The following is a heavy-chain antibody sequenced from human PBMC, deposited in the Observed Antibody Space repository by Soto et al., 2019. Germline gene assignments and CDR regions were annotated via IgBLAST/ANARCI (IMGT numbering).Heavy chain of an antibody. CDR3: ARRGFCSGGGCHSAAFDI. V-gene: IGHV5-51*01. CDR2: IYPGDSDT. CDR1: GYSFTSYW. Sequence: PGESLKISCKGSGYSFTSYWITWVRQMPGKGLEWMGIIYPGDSDTRYSPSFQGQVTISADKSISTADLQWSSLKASDTAMYYCARRGFCSGGGCHSAAFDIWGQGTRVTVS. J-gene: IGHJ3*02. D-gene: IGHD2-15*01.